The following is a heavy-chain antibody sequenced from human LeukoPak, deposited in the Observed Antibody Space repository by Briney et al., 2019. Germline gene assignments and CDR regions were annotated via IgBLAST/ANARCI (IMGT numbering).Heavy chain of an antibody. J-gene: IGHJ4*02. D-gene: IGHD6-6*01. Sequence: GGSLRLSCTASGFTFSSYAMSWVRQAPGKGLEWVSTVTVSGGGTYYGDSVKGRFTISRDNSKNTLYLQMNSLRAEDTAVYYCAKRAARLAYYFDFWGQGTLVTIS. CDR1: GFTFSSYA. CDR2: VTVSGGGT. CDR3: AKRAARLAYYFDF. V-gene: IGHV3-23*01.